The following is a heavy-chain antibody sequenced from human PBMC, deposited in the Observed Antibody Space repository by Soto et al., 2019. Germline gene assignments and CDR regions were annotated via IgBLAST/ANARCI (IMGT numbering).Heavy chain of an antibody. CDR1: GFSFSSFT. CDR2: IGSGSTAI. J-gene: IGHJ4*02. Sequence: EVQLVESGGGLVQPGGSLRLSCAASGFSFSSFTMNWVRQAPGKGLEWVSYIGSGSTAIVYADSVKGRFTSSRDNAKNSLYLQMNSLRAEDTAVYYCVRDYGFNLDYWCQGTLVTVSS. CDR3: VRDYGFNLDY. D-gene: IGHD3-10*01. V-gene: IGHV3-48*01.